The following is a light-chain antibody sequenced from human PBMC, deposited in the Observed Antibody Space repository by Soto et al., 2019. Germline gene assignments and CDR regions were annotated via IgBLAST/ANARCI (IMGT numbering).Light chain of an antibody. Sequence: QSVLTQPPSADGTPGQRVTISCSGSSSNIGSNYVYWYQQLPGTAPTLIIYRHNQRTAGVPERFYGYKSGTSASMAISGLRTEDEAHYYCEAWDDRLSWPVCGGGTTLTVL. J-gene: IGLJ3*02. CDR3: EAWDDRLSWPV. CDR2: RHN. V-gene: IGLV1-47*01. CDR1: SSNIGSNY.